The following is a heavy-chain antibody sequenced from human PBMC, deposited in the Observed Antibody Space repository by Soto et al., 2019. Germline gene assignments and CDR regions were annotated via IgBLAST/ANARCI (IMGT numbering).Heavy chain of an antibody. CDR2: INPSGGST. CDR1: GYTFTSYY. D-gene: IGHD6-13*01. CDR3: AIKNAGYSSSWSLGY. J-gene: IGHJ4*02. V-gene: IGHV1-46*01. Sequence: ASVKVSCKASGYTFTSYYMHWVRQAPGQGLEWMGIINPSGGSTSYAQKFQGRVTMTRDTSTSTVYMELSSLRSEDTAVYYCAIKNAGYSSSWSLGYWGQGTLVTVSS.